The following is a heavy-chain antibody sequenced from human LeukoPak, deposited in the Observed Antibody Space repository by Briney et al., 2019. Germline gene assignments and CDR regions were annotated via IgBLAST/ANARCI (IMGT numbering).Heavy chain of an antibody. CDR2: IYNRGNT. CDR1: GGSISNYY. Sequence: PSETLSLTCTVSGGSISNYYWSWIRQPPGRGLQWIGYIYNRGNTDYNPSLNSRVTISVDTSKNQFSLKLSSVTAADTAVYYCAKHYMGSYHNRGLDYWGQGILVTVSS. D-gene: IGHD3-10*01. CDR3: AKHYMGSYHNRGLDY. J-gene: IGHJ4*02. V-gene: IGHV4-59*08.